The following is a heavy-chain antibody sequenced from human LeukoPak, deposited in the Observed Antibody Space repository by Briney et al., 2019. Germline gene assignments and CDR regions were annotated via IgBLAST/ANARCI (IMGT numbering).Heavy chain of an antibody. CDR3: ARRSGLDY. Sequence: GRSLRLSCAASGFTFDDYAMHWVRQAPGKGLEWVSGISWNSGSIGYADSVKGRFTISRDNAKNSLYLQMNSLRAEDTAVYYCARRSGLDYWGQGTLVTVSS. J-gene: IGHJ4*02. CDR2: ISWNSGSI. V-gene: IGHV3-9*01. D-gene: IGHD6-19*01. CDR1: GFTFDDYA.